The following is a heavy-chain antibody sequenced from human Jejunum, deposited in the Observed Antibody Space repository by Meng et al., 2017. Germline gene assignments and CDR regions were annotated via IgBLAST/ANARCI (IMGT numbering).Heavy chain of an antibody. J-gene: IGHJ4*02. CDR2: IKQDGSEK. Sequence: GGSLRLSCVASGFSFNSYWMSWVRQAPGEGLEWVAKIKQDGSEKYYVDSVKGRFTISRDNAKNSLYLQMSSLRAEDTAVYYCARGWGLLDYWGQGTLVTVSS. D-gene: IGHD3-10*01. CDR1: GFSFNSYW. CDR3: ARGWGLLDY. V-gene: IGHV3-7*01.